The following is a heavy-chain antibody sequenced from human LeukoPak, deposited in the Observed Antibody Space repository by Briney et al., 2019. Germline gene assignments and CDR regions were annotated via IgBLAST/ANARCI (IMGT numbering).Heavy chain of an antibody. CDR2: IYHSGSI. Sequence: SETLSLTCAVSGGSISSGGYSWSWIRQPPGKGLEWIGYIYHSGSIYYNPSLKSRVTISVDRSKNQFSLKLSSVTAADTAVYYCARKDEGVDYWGQGTLVTVSS. CDR1: GGSISSGGYS. J-gene: IGHJ4*02. CDR3: ARKDEGVDY. V-gene: IGHV4-30-2*01. D-gene: IGHD3-10*01.